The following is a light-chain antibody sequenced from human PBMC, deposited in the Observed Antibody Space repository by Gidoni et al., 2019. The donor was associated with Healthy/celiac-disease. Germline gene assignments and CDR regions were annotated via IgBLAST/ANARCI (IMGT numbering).Light chain of an antibody. CDR2: GAS. CDR3: QQYGSSPLT. Sequence: EIVLTQSPGTMSLSPGERATVSCRASQSVSRSYLAWYQQKPGQAPRLLTYGASSRATGIPARFSGSGSGTYFTLTISILEPEDFAVYYCQQYGSSPLTFGGGTKVEIK. J-gene: IGKJ4*01. CDR1: QSVSRSY. V-gene: IGKV3-20*01.